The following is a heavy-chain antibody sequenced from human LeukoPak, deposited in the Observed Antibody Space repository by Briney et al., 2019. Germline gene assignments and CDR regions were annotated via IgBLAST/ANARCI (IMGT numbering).Heavy chain of an antibody. CDR3: ASRITMVRNGMDV. CDR1: GGTFSSYA. J-gene: IGHJ6*02. CDR2: IIPILGIA. Sequence: ASVKVSCKASGGTFSSYAISLVRQAPGQGLEWMGRIIPILGIANYAQKFQGRVTITADKSTSTAYMELSSLRSEDTAVYYCASRITMVRNGMDVWGQGTTVTVSS. D-gene: IGHD3-10*01. V-gene: IGHV1-69*04.